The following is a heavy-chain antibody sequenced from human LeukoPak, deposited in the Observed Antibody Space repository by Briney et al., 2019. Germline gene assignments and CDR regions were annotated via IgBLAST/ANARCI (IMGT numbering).Heavy chain of an antibody. J-gene: IGHJ4*02. CDR3: AKVNWYYNSGTYAGDC. CDR1: GFIFSSYP. D-gene: IGHD3-10*01. CDR2: ISGDDERR. Sequence: GGSLRLSCAASGFIFSSYPMSWVRQAPGKGLEWVSSISGDDERRFYADSVKGRFAISKDNSQNTVYLQLNSLRVEDTAVYYCAKVNWYYNSGTYAGDCWGQGTLVTVSS. V-gene: IGHV3-23*01.